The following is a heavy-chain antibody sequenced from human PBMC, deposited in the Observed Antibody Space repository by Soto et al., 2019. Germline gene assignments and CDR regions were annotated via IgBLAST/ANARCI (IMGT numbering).Heavy chain of an antibody. CDR2: INPSGGST. Sequence: GASLKVSGKASGYTFTSYYMHWVRHAPGQGIEWMGIINPSGGSTSYAQKFQGRVTMTRDTSTSTVYMELSSLRSEATAVYCFARWVYRYELFYYYSMDVWGQGTTGTVS. D-gene: IGHD1-26*01. CDR1: GYTFTSYY. CDR3: ARWVYRYELFYYYSMDV. V-gene: IGHV1-46*01. J-gene: IGHJ6*02.